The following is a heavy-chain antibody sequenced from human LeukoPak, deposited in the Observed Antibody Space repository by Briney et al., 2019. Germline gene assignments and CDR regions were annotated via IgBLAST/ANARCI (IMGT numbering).Heavy chain of an antibody. CDR1: GGSISSYY. J-gene: IGHJ4*02. CDR3: ARDPGHSSGWQGYYFDY. CDR2: IYYSGST. Sequence: TTSETLSLTCTVSGGSISSYYWSWIRQPPGKGLEWIGYIYYSGSTNYNPSLKSRVTISVDTSKNQFSLKLSSVTAADTAVCYCARDPGHSSGWQGYYFDYWGQGTLVTVSS. D-gene: IGHD6-19*01. V-gene: IGHV4-59*01.